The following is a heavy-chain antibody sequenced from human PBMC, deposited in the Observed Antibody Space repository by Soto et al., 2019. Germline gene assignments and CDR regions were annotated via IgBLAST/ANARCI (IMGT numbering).Heavy chain of an antibody. CDR2: IYYDGSKK. J-gene: IGHJ3*02. Sequence: PGGSLRLSCAASRFSFSNYAMHWVRQAPGKGLEWLAVIYYDGSKKFFADSVKGRFSVSRDNSKNTLFLQINSLRAEDTAVYYCARDRPQTDSSNDGLDIWGQGTMVTVSS. V-gene: IGHV3-33*01. CDR3: ARDRPQTDSSNDGLDI. CDR1: RFSFSNYA.